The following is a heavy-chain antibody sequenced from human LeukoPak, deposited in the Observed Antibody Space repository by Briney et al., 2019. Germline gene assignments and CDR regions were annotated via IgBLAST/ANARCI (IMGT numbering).Heavy chain of an antibody. CDR1: GFTFSSYA. Sequence: GGSLRLSCAASGFTFSSYAMSWVRQAPGKGLEWVANIKQDGSEKYYVDSVKGRFTISRDNAKNSLYLQMNSLRAEDTAVYYCARAITMVRGVNPYRGNWFDPWGQGTLVTVSS. CDR2: IKQDGSEK. D-gene: IGHD3-10*01. CDR3: ARAITMVRGVNPYRGNWFDP. V-gene: IGHV3-7*01. J-gene: IGHJ5*02.